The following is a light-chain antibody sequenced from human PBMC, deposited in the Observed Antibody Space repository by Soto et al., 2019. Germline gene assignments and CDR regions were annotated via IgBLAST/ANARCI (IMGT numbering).Light chain of an antibody. CDR3: QHYNSYSEA. J-gene: IGKJ1*01. CDR1: RSISDW. CDR2: DAS. Sequence: DIQMTQSPSSLSPSVGDRVTITCRASRSISDWLAWYQQKPGKAPKLLIYDASSLESGVPSRFSGSGSGTEFTLTISSLRPDDFATYYCQHYNSYSEAFGQGTKVDIK. V-gene: IGKV1-5*01.